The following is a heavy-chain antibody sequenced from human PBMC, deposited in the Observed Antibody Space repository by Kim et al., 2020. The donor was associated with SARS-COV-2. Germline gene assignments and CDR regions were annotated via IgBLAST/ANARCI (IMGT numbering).Heavy chain of an antibody. CDR2: ISAYNGNT. Sequence: ASVKVSCKASGYTFTSYGISWVRQAPGQGLEWMGWISAYNGNTNYVQKLQGRVTMTTDTSMSTAYMELRSLRSDDTAVYYCARDSRIAAAGTGWFDPWGQGTLVTVSS. CDR3: ARDSRIAAAGTGWFDP. V-gene: IGHV1-18*01. CDR1: GYTFTSYG. D-gene: IGHD6-13*01. J-gene: IGHJ5*02.